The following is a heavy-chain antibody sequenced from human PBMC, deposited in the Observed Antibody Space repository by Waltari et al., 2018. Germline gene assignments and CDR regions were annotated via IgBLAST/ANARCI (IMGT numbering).Heavy chain of an antibody. V-gene: IGHV4-34*01. CDR3: ARLWDSSGYYCDAFDI. D-gene: IGHD3-22*01. CDR1: GGSFSGYY. Sequence: QVQLQQWGAGLLKPSETLSLTCAVYGGSFSGYYWSWIRQPPGKGLEWIGEINHRGSTNYNPSLKSRVTISVDTSTSQFSLKLSSVTAADTAVYYCARLWDSSGYYCDAFDIWGQGTMVTVSS. CDR2: INHRGST. J-gene: IGHJ3*02.